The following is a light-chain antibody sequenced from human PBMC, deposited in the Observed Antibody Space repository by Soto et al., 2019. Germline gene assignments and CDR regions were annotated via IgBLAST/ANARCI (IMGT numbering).Light chain of an antibody. V-gene: IGLV2-8*01. J-gene: IGLJ2*01. Sequence: QSVLTQPPSASGSPGQSVTIYCTGTSSDVGGSNYVSWYQQHPGNAPRLVIYEGSKRPSGVPDRFSGYKSGNTASLTVSGLQAEDEADYYCSSYAGSNNVGFGGGTKLTVL. CDR2: EGS. CDR3: SSYAGSNNVG. CDR1: SSDVGGSNY.